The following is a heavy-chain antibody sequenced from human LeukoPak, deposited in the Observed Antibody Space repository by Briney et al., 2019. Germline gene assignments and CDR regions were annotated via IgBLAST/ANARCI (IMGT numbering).Heavy chain of an antibody. CDR2: IYSGGST. CDR3: ARETTTVTTASWYFDL. V-gene: IGHV3-53*01. J-gene: IGHJ2*01. Sequence: PGGSLRLSCAASGFTVSSNYMSWVRQAPGKGLEWVSVIYSGGSTYYADSVKGRFTISRDNAKNSLYLQMNSLRAEDTAVYYCARETTTVTTASWYFDLWGRGTLVTVSS. D-gene: IGHD4-17*01. CDR1: GFTVSSNY.